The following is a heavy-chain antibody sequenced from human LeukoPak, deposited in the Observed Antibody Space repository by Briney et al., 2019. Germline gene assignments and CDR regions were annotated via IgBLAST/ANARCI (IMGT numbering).Heavy chain of an antibody. CDR1: GFTFSSYA. CDR3: VRGFGGVGGWGSYSSFDY. J-gene: IGHJ4*02. CDR2: ISSNGGST. D-gene: IGHD3-10*01. V-gene: IGHV3-64D*06. Sequence: GGSLRLSCSASGFTFSSYAMHWVRQAPGKGLEYVSAISSNGGSTNYADSVEGRFTISRDNSKNTLYLQLSCLRAEDTAVYYCVRGFGGVGGWGSYSSFDYWGQGTLVTVSS.